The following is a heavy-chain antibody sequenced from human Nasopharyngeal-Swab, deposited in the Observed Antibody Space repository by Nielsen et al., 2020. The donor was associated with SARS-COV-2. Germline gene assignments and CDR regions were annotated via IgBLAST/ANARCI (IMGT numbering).Heavy chain of an antibody. CDR1: GYTFTSYA. CDR2: INAGNGNT. D-gene: IGHD3-22*01. CDR3: ARDRRSGYHYEGKDTYYYMDV. J-gene: IGHJ6*03. Sequence: ASVKVSCKASGYTFTSYAMHWVRQAPGQRLEWMGWINAGNGNTKYSQKFQGRVTITRDTSASTAYMELSSLRSEDTAVYYCARDRRSGYHYEGKDTYYYMDVWGKGTTVTVSS. V-gene: IGHV1-3*01.